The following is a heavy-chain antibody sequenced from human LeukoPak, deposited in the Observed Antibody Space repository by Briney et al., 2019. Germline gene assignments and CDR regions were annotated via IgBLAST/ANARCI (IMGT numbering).Heavy chain of an antibody. Sequence: PSETLSLTCTVSGGSIISSTYYWGWIRQPPGKGLEWIGSIFYSGSTYYNPSLKSRVTISVDTSKNQISLKVTSAAAADTAIYYCSRLYSGTRPPDYWGQGTLVTVSS. CDR2: IFYSGST. CDR1: GGSIISSTYY. J-gene: IGHJ4*02. CDR3: SRLYSGTRPPDY. D-gene: IGHD2-15*01. V-gene: IGHV4-39*01.